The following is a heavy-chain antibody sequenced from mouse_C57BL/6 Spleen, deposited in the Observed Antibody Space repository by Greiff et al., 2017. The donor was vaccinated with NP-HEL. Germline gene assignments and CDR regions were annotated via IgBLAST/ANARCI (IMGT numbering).Heavy chain of an antibody. CDR1: GFTFSSHA. CDR2: ICDGGCYT. CDR3: ARDRGYDGAMDY. Sequence: DVQLVESGGGFVKPGGSLKLSRAASGFTFSSHAMSWVRQTPEKRPGWVATICDGGCYTYFPDNVKGRFTISRDNAKNNLYLQMSHLKSEDTAMYYCARDRGYDGAMDYWGQGTSVTVSS. J-gene: IGHJ4*01. V-gene: IGHV5-4*01. D-gene: IGHD2-3*01.